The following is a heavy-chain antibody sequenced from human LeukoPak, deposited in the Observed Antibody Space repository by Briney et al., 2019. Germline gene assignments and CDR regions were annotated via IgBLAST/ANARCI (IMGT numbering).Heavy chain of an antibody. CDR2: ISSSSSTI. V-gene: IGHV3-48*04. CDR3: ARAASSSWYENWFDP. J-gene: IGHJ5*02. Sequence: GGSLRLSCAASGFTFSSYSMNWVRQAPGKGLEWASYISSSSSTIYYADSVKGRFTISRDNAKNSLYLQMNSLRAEDTAVYYCARAASSSWYENWFDPWGQGTLVTVSS. CDR1: GFTFSSYS. D-gene: IGHD6-13*01.